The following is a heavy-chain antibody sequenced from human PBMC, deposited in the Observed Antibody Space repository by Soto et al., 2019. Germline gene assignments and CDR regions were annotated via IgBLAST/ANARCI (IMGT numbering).Heavy chain of an antibody. D-gene: IGHD2-8*02. CDR3: ARGMTPPGAPAWYYFDS. Sequence: PSETLSLTCTVSGASITGSSYWSWIRQPAVKGLECIGRFSLSGTTNYDPSLRSRVTMSADVSKKQFSLRLTSVTAADTALYYCARGMTPPGAPAWYYFDSWGQGTLVNVSS. V-gene: IGHV4-4*07. J-gene: IGHJ4*02. CDR1: GASITGSSY. CDR2: FSLSGTT.